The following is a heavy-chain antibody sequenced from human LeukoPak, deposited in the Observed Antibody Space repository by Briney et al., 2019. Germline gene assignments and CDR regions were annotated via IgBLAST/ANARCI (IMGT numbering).Heavy chain of an antibody. CDR1: GFTFSSYW. J-gene: IGHJ4*02. D-gene: IGHD1-1*01. CDR2: IKQDGSEK. CDR3: ASLGNWNAFDY. Sequence: GGSLRLSCAASGFTFSSYWMSWVRQAPGKGLEWVANIKQDGSEKCYVDSVKGRFTISRDNAKNSLYLQMNSLRAEDTAVYYCASLGNWNAFDYWGQGTLVTVSS. V-gene: IGHV3-7*01.